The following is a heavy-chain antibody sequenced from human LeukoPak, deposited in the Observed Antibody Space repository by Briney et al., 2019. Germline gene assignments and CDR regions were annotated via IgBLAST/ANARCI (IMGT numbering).Heavy chain of an antibody. CDR2: IKQDGSEK. Sequence: GGSLRLSCAASGFTFSSYWMSWVRQAPGKGLEWVANIKQDGSEKYYVDSVEGRFTISRDNAKNSLYLQMNSLRAEDTAVYYCARDGEDIVVVPAAIHFDYWGQGTLVTVSS. V-gene: IGHV3-7*01. CDR1: GFTFSSYW. J-gene: IGHJ4*02. D-gene: IGHD2-2*01. CDR3: ARDGEDIVVVPAAIHFDY.